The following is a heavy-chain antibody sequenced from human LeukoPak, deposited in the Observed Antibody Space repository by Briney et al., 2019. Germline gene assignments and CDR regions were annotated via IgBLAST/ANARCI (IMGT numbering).Heavy chain of an antibody. Sequence: PGGSLRLSCAASGFTFNNFAMHWVRQAPGKGLEWVAVVSYDGLHKYYADSVRGRISISRDNSENTLYLQMSTLRPEDTAVYYCRGSYYDSSAFFDYWGRGTLATVSS. D-gene: IGHD3-22*01. J-gene: IGHJ4*02. V-gene: IGHV3-30*04. CDR1: GFTFNNFA. CDR2: VSYDGLHK. CDR3: RGSYYDSSAFFDY.